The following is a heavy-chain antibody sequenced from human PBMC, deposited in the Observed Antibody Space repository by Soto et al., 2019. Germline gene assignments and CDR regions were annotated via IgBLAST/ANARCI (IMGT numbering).Heavy chain of an antibody. Sequence: GGSMRLSCTASGIMFSSYTMNWGRQAPGKGLEWVSSVSFRGDIYYADSLEGRFTISRDDAKNSLYLQMNSLRAEDTAVYYCARGCSSASCYYYWGQGTLVTVS. CDR1: GIMFSSYT. D-gene: IGHD2-2*01. CDR2: VSFRGDI. V-gene: IGHV3-21*01. CDR3: ARGCSSASCYYY. J-gene: IGHJ4*02.